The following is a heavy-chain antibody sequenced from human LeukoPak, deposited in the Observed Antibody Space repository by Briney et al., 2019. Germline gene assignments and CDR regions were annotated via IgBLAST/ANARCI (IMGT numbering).Heavy chain of an antibody. CDR3: ARAGYYDSSGYLEFDY. CDR2: IYTSGST. V-gene: IGHV4-4*07. D-gene: IGHD3-22*01. J-gene: IGHJ4*02. CDR1: GGSISSYY. Sequence: NPSETLSLTCTVSGGSISSYYWSWIRQPAGKGLEWIGRIYTSGSTNYNPSLKSRVTMSVDTSKNQFSLKLSSVTAADTAVYYCARAGYYDSSGYLEFDYWGQGTLVTVSS.